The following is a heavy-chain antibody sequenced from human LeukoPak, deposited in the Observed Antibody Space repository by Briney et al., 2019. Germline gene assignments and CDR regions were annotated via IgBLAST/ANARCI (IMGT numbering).Heavy chain of an antibody. CDR1: GFTFSSYS. Sequence: GGSLRLSCAASGFTFSSYSMMWVRQAPGKGLEWVSYISSSSSTIYYADSVKGRFTISRDNAKNSLYLQMNSLRAEDTAVYYCARDYALAVAGTGYYYYMDVWGKGTTVTVSS. CDR2: ISSSSSTI. D-gene: IGHD6-19*01. J-gene: IGHJ6*03. V-gene: IGHV3-48*01. CDR3: ARDYALAVAGTGYYYYMDV.